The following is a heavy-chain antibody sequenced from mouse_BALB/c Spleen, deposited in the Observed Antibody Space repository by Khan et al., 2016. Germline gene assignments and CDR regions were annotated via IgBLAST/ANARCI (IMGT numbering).Heavy chain of an antibody. J-gene: IGHJ3*01. Sequence: EVQLQESGPDLVKPSQSLSLTCTVTGFSITSDYSRHWIRQFPGNKLELMGYIHYSGSTNYNPSLKSRTSITRDTSKNQFFLQLNTVTTEDAAPFCCARYFYGGAPWFAYWGEEALDT. CDR3: ARYFYGGAPWFAY. V-gene: IGHV3-1*02. CDR1: GFSITSDYS. CDR2: IHYSGST. D-gene: IGHD1-1*01.